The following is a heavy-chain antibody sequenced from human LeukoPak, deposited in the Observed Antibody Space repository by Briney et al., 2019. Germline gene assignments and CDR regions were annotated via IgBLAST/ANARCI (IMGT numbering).Heavy chain of an antibody. CDR1: GFTFSGSD. Sequence: GGPLRLSCAASGFTFSGSDMHWVRQAPGKGLEWVATISYDGGKKNYAAAVQGRFTVSRDNPVNTLNLQMNSLRVEDTALYYCAKDGQAVGEYYFDYWGQGTLVTVSS. CDR2: ISYDGGKK. J-gene: IGHJ4*02. CDR3: AKDGQAVGEYYFDY. D-gene: IGHD6-19*01. V-gene: IGHV3-30*18.